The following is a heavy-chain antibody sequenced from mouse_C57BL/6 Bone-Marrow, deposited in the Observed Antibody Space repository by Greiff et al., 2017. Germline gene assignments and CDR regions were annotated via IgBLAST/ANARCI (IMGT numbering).Heavy chain of an antibody. CDR2: ISSGSSTI. J-gene: IGHJ3*01. CDR3: ARNYGPAY. D-gene: IGHD1-1*02. CDR1: GFTFSDYG. V-gene: IGHV5-17*01. Sequence: EVKVEESGGGLVKPGGSLKLSCAASGFTFSDYGMHWVRQAPEKGLEWVAYISSGSSTIYYADTVKGRFTISRDNAKNTLFLQMTSLRSEDTAMYYCARNYGPAYWGQGTLVTVSA.